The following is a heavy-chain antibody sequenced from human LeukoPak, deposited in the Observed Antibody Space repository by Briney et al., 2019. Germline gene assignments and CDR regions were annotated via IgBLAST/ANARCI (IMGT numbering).Heavy chain of an antibody. CDR3: ATGPLDY. Sequence: TGGSLRLSCIASGFTFSNAWMSWVRQVPGKGLEWIGRINSKSDGGPTVYTAPVKGRFSISRDGSKNTLFLQMNSLQTDDTAVYYCATGPLDYWGQGALVTVSS. V-gene: IGHV3-15*01. J-gene: IGHJ4*02. CDR1: GFTFSNAW. CDR2: INSKSDGGPT.